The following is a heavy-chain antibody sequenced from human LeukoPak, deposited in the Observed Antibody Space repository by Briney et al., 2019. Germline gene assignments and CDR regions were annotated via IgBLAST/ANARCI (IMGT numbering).Heavy chain of an antibody. Sequence: TGGSLRLSCAASGFTFSSYSMNWVRQAPGKGLEWVSSISSSSSYIYYADSVKGRFTISRDNAKNSLYLQMNSLRAEDTAVYYCARGLYPDYYVSSGSSPPEHWGQGTLVTVSS. CDR2: ISSSSSYI. V-gene: IGHV3-21*01. D-gene: IGHD3-22*01. J-gene: IGHJ1*01. CDR1: GFTFSSYS. CDR3: ARGLYPDYYVSSGSSPPEH.